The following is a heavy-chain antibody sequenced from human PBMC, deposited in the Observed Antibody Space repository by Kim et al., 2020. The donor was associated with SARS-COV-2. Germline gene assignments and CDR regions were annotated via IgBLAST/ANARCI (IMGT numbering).Heavy chain of an antibody. J-gene: IGHJ6*02. D-gene: IGHD5-12*01. V-gene: IGHV3-11*06. CDR3: ARANGGGGYDSASYYYYYYGMGV. CDR1: GFTFSDYY. Sequence: GGSLRLSCAASGFTFSDYYMSWIRQAPGKGLEWVSYISSSSSYTNYADSVKGRFTISRDNAKNSLYLQMNSLRAEDTAVYYCARANGGGGYDSASYYYYYYGMGVWGQGTTVTVSS. CDR2: ISSSSSYT.